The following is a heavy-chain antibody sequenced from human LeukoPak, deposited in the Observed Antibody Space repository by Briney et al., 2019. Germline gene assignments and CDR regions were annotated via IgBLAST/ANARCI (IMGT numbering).Heavy chain of an antibody. CDR1: GGTFSSYA. J-gene: IGHJ3*02. Sequence: SSVKVSCKASGGTFSSYAISWVRQAPGQGLEWMGGIIPIFGTANYAQKFQGRVTITTDESTSTAYMELSSLRSEDAAVYYCARARLTAMVRRNALDIWGQGTMVTVSS. V-gene: IGHV1-69*05. CDR3: ARARLTAMVRRNALDI. CDR2: IIPIFGTA. D-gene: IGHD5-18*01.